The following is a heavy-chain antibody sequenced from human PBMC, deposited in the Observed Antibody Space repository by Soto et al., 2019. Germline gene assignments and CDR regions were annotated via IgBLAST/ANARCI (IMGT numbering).Heavy chain of an antibody. Sequence: GGSLRLSCAASGFTFSDYYMSWIRQAPGKGLEWVSYISSSGSIIYYADSVKGRFTISRDNAKNSLYLQMKSLRAEDTAVYCCARSRDYDYHYSGMDVWGQGTTVTVSS. CDR2: ISSSGSII. D-gene: IGHD4-17*01. V-gene: IGHV3-11*04. CDR3: ARSRDYDYHYSGMDV. J-gene: IGHJ6*02. CDR1: GFTFSDYY.